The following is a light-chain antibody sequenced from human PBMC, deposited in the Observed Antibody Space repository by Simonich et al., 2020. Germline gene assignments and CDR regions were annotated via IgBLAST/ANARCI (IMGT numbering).Light chain of an antibody. CDR1: SSNIGAGYV. V-gene: IGLV1-40*01. CDR2: SNS. Sequence: QSVLTQPPSVSGAPGQRVTISCTGSSSNIGAGYVVHWYQQLPGTAPKLLIYSNSNRPSGVPDRFSGSKSGTSASLAITGLQAEDEADYYCQSYDSSLSGVVFGGGTKLTVL. J-gene: IGLJ2*01. CDR3: QSYDSSLSGVV.